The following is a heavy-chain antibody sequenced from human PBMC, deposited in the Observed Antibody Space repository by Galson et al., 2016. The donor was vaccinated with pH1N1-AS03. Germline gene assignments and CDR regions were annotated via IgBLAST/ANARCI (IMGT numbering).Heavy chain of an antibody. V-gene: IGHV4-59*02. CDR2: IYCKGST. D-gene: IGHD2-2*01. CDR1: GGSVSGYY. J-gene: IGHJ3*02. CDR3: ARVTGFYQISALNI. Sequence: SETLSLTCTVSGGSVSGYYWSWIRQPPGKGLEWIGYIYCKGSTTYTPSLKSRVTISVDTSKNHFSLKLTSVTAADTAVYYCARVTGFYQISALNIWGQGTMVTVSS.